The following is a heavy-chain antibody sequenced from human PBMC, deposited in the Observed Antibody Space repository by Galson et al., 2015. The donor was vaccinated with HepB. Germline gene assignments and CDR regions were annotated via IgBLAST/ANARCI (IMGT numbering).Heavy chain of an antibody. Sequence: SLRLSCAASGFTFSSYAMSWVRQTPGKGLEWVSGITGSGDSSYHEDSVRGRFTISRDNSKNTLYLQMNSLRAEDTAIYYCAKAYDLWSGPIPVDYWGQGTLVTVSS. CDR1: GFTFSSYA. CDR2: ITGSGDSS. D-gene: IGHD3-3*01. CDR3: AKAYDLWSGPIPVDY. J-gene: IGHJ4*02. V-gene: IGHV3-23*01.